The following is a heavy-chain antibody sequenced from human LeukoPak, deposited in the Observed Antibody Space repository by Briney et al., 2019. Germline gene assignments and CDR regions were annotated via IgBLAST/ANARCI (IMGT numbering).Heavy chain of an antibody. V-gene: IGHV3-23*01. CDR2: ISDGVGTT. D-gene: IGHD3-10*01. CDR3: AKAFQRGVLITSQD. Sequence: GGSLRLSCAASGFTLSDYAMSWVGQPPGKSLECCSVISDGVGTTYYAVSVRGRFTISRDNSKNRLYLQMNSLRGEDTAVYYCAKAFQRGVLITSQDWGQGTQVTVSS. CDR1: GFTLSDYA. J-gene: IGHJ4*02.